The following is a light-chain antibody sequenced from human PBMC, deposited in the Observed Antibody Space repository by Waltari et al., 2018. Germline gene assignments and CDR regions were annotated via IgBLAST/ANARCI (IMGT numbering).Light chain of an antibody. CDR1: NIGTKS. Sequence: SYVLTQTPSVSVAPRKTARITCGGDNIGTKSVHWYQQKPGQAPVLVIYDDGDRASGVPARISGSNSRNTATLTIIRVEAGDEGDYYCQVWDSSSDPVIFGGGTKLTVL. CDR2: DDG. CDR3: QVWDSSSDPVI. J-gene: IGLJ2*01. V-gene: IGLV3-21*04.